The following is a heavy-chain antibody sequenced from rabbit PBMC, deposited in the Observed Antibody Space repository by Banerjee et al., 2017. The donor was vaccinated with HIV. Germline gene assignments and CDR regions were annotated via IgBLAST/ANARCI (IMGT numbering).Heavy chain of an antibody. J-gene: IGHJ4*01. Sequence: GGGLVQPEGSLTLTCKASGFDFSSNAMCWVRQAPGKGPEWIACIYTSSGNTVYASWAKGRFTISKTSSTTVTLQMTSLTAADTATYFCARDLAGVIGWNFDLWGPGTLVTVS. V-gene: IGHV1S45*01. D-gene: IGHD4-1*01. CDR3: ARDLAGVIGWNFDL. CDR1: GFDFSSNA. CDR2: IYTSSGNT.